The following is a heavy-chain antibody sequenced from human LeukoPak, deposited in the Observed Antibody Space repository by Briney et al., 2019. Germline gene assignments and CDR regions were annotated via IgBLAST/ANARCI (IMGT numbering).Heavy chain of an antibody. Sequence: GRSLRLSCAASGFSFSSYGMHWVRQTPGKGLEWVAVIWYDGNNKYYADSVKGRFTISRDNSKNTLYLQMNSLRAEDTAVYYCARESSTTVFDYWGQGTLVTVSS. J-gene: IGHJ4*02. CDR2: IWYDGNNK. CDR1: GFSFSSYG. CDR3: ARESSTTVFDY. D-gene: IGHD4-17*01. V-gene: IGHV3-33*01.